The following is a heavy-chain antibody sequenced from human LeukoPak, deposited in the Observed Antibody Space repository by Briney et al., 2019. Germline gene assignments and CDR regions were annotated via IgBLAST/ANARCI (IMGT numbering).Heavy chain of an antibody. CDR1: GFTFSSYW. J-gene: IGHJ5*02. V-gene: IGHV3-7*01. CDR3: ARFSDYDFWSGYYYPNLFDP. CDR2: IKQDGSEK. Sequence: GGSLRLSCAASGFTFSSYWMSWVRQAPGKGREWVANIKQDGSEKYYVDSVKGRFTISRDNAKNSLYLQMNSLRAEDTAVYYCARFSDYDFWSGYYYPNLFDPWGQGTLVTVSS. D-gene: IGHD3-3*01.